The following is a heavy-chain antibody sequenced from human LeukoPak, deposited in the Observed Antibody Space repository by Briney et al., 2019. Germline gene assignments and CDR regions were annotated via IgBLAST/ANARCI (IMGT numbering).Heavy chain of an antibody. CDR3: ARVVDSYSTGQYYFDY. Sequence: ASVNVSCKASGCTFINYGITWVRQAPGQGLECMGWISGYNGYTKYAQKFQGRVTMTTDTSTSTVYMELSSLRSEDTAVYYCARVVDSYSTGQYYFDYWGQGTLVTVSS. V-gene: IGHV1-18*01. J-gene: IGHJ4*02. CDR2: ISGYNGYT. D-gene: IGHD2-15*01. CDR1: GCTFINYG.